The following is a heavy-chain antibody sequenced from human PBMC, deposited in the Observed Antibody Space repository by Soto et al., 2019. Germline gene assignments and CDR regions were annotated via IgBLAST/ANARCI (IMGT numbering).Heavy chain of an antibody. D-gene: IGHD2-15*01. CDR2: ISSSSSYI. Sequence: PGGSLRLSCAASGFTFSSYSMNWVRQAPGKGLEWVSSISSSSSYIYYADSVKGRFTISRDNAKNSLYLQMNSLRAEDTAVYYCARGRDCSGGSCADPPWSDPWGQGTLVTASS. CDR3: ARGRDCSGGSCADPPWSDP. V-gene: IGHV3-21*01. J-gene: IGHJ5*02. CDR1: GFTFSSYS.